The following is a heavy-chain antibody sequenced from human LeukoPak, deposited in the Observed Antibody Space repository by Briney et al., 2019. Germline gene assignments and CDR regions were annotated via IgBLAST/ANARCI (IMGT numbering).Heavy chain of an antibody. CDR3: AIALGYCSGGSCYDGY. J-gene: IGHJ4*02. V-gene: IGHV3-33*01. Sequence: GGSLRLSCAASGFTFSSYGMHWVRQAPGKGLEWVAVIWYDGSNKYYADSVKGRFTISRDNSKNTLYLQMNSLRAEDTAVYYCAIALGYCSGGSCYDGYWGQGTLVTVSS. CDR1: GFTFSSYG. CDR2: IWYDGSNK. D-gene: IGHD2-15*01.